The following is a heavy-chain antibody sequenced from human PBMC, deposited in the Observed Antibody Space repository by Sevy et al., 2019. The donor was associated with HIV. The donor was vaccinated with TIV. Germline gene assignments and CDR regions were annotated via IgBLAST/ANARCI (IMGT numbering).Heavy chain of an antibody. CDR3: TTEADYGDYAFDY. Sequence: GGSLRLSCGASAFTFSKAWMSWVRQAPGKGLEWVGRIKRKTDGGTTDYASPVKGGFTISRDDSKNTLYLKMNSLKTVETAVYYCTTEADYGDYAFDYWGQGTLVTVSS. V-gene: IGHV3-15*01. CDR1: AFTFSKAW. CDR2: IKRKTDGGTT. J-gene: IGHJ4*02. D-gene: IGHD4-17*01.